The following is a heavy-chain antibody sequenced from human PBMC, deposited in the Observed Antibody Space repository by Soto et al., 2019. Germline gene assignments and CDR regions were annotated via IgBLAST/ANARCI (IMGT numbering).Heavy chain of an antibody. V-gene: IGHV3-30*18. J-gene: IGHJ4*02. Sequence: QVHLVESGGGVVQPGGSLRLSCAASGFTFSSFGMHWVRQAPGKGLECVTVITYDGSNKFYADSVKGRFTISRDNSKNTLYLQMNSLRPEDTAVYYCAKGRGRWLEIDHWGQGALVTVSS. CDR3: AKGRGRWLEIDH. CDR2: ITYDGSNK. CDR1: GFTFSSFG. D-gene: IGHD6-19*01.